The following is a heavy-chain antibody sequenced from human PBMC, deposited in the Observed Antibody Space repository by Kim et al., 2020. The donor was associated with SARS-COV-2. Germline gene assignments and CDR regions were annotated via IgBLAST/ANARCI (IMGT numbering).Heavy chain of an antibody. J-gene: IGHJ3*02. CDR3: ARDQAGTTVVNNAFDI. Sequence: SVKGRFTISRDNSKNTLYLQMNSLRAEDTAVYYCARDQAGTTVVNNAFDIWGQGTMVTVSS. D-gene: IGHD4-17*01. V-gene: IGHV3-30*01.